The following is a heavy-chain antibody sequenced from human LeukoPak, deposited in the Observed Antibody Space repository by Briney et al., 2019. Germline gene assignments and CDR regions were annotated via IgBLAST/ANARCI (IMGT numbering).Heavy chain of an antibody. CDR3: AKDEGLVFDP. CDR2: IRDYGSNK. CDR1: GFTFSTYG. Sequence: GRSLRLSCAASGFTFSTYGMHWVRQAPDKGLEWVAFIRDYGSNKYYADSVKGRFTISRDNSKNTLYLQMNSLRAEDTAVYYCAKDEGLVFDPWGQGTLVTVSS. V-gene: IGHV3-30*02. J-gene: IGHJ5*02. D-gene: IGHD3-10*01.